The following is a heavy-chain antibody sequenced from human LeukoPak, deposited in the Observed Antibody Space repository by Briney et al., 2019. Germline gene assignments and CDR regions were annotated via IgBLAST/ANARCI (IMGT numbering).Heavy chain of an antibody. CDR2: MNPKSGNT. V-gene: IGHV1-8*03. CDR3: ARIDYSNAFDI. CDR1: GYTFTNFD. D-gene: IGHD4-11*01. J-gene: IGHJ3*02. Sequence: ASVTVSCTASGYTFTNFDINWVRQATGQGLEWMGWMNPKSGNTGYAQKFQGRVTITRDTSVSTAYMELSSLRSEDTAVYYCARIDYSNAFDIWGQGTVVTVSS.